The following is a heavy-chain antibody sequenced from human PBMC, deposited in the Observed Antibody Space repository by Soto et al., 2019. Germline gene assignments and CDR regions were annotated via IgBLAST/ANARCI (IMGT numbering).Heavy chain of an antibody. D-gene: IGHD2-8*01. CDR1: GYTFTSYD. CDR3: ARGDQNIVLMVYASNWFDP. Sequence: AAVKVSCKASGYTFTSYDINWVRQATGQGLEWMGWMNPNSGNTGYAQKFQGRVTMTRNTSISTAYMELSSLRSEDTAVYYCARGDQNIVLMVYASNWFDPWGQGTLVTVSS. V-gene: IGHV1-8*01. CDR2: MNPNSGNT. J-gene: IGHJ5*02.